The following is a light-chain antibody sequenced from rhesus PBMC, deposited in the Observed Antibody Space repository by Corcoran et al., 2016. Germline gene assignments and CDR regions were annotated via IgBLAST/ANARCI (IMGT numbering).Light chain of an antibody. J-gene: IGKJ3*01. V-gene: IGKV1-69*01. CDR3: QQHDKSPFT. CDR2: SAS. Sequence: DIQMTQSPSSLSASVGDRVTITCRASQGISNWLAWYNQKTGKAPKLLIYSASNLETGVPTRFSGSGSGTDCTLTISSRQPEDIATYFCQQHDKSPFTFGPGTKLDI. CDR1: QGISNW.